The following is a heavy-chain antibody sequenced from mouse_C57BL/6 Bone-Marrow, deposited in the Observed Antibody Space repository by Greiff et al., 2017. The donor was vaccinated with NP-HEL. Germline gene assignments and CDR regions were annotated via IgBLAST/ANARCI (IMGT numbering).Heavy chain of an antibody. V-gene: IGHV5-15*01. CDR2: ISNLAYSI. J-gene: IGHJ3*01. CDR1: GFTFSDYG. D-gene: IGHD3-2*02. CDR3: ARPLDSSGLAWFAY. Sequence: DVMLVESGGGLVQPGGSLKLSCAASGFTFSDYGMAWVRQAPRKGPEWVAFISNLAYSIYYADTVTGRFTISRENAKNTLYLEMSSLRSEDTAMYYCARPLDSSGLAWFAYWGQGTLVTVSA.